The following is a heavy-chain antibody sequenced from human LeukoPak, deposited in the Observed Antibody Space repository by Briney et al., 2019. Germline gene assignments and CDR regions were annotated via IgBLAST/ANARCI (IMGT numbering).Heavy chain of an antibody. CDR3: ATPQTTVVTQGAFDI. CDR2: FDPEDGET. CDR1: GYTFTSYH. J-gene: IGHJ3*02. D-gene: IGHD4-23*01. V-gene: IGHV1-24*01. Sequence: ASVKVSCKASGYTFTSYHMHWVRQAPGKGLEWMGGFDPEDGETIYAQKFQGRVTMTEDTSTDTAYMELSSLRSEDTAVYYCATPQTTVVTQGAFDIWGQGTMVTVSS.